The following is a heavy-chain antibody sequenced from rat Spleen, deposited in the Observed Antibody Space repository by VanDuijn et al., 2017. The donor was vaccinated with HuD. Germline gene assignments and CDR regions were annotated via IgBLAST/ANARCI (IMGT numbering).Heavy chain of an antibody. J-gene: IGHJ2*01. Sequence: EVQLVESGGGLVQPGRSLKLSCAASGFTFSDYNMAWVRQAPKKGLEWVATISYDGSSTYYPDSVKGRFTISRDNAKSTLYLQMDSLRSEDTATYYCAKDPDSTGIPFDYWGQGVMVTLSS. V-gene: IGHV5-7*01. D-gene: IGHD1-9*01. CDR3: AKDPDSTGIPFDY. CDR2: ISYDGSST. CDR1: GFTFSDYN.